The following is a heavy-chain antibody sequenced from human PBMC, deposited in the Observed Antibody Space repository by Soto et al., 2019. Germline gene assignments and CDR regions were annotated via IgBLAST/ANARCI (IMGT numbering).Heavy chain of an antibody. D-gene: IGHD6-25*01. CDR1: GYNFASNW. CDR3: MRRHSLFSGSVPSDYFDY. CDR2: IDPSDSDT. Sequence: GESLKISCRGSGYNFASNWIAWVRQMPGEGLEWMGIIDPSDSDTKYSPSFQGQVTISADKSISTAYLQWRSLKASDTALYYCMRRHSLFSGSVPSDYFDYWGQGTQVTVPS. V-gene: IGHV5-51*01. J-gene: IGHJ4*02.